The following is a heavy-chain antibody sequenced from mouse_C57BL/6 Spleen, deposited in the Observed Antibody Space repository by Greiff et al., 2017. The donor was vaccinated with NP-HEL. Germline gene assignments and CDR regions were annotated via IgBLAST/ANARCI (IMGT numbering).Heavy chain of an antibody. V-gene: IGHV1-72*01. D-gene: IGHD1-1*01. CDR3: ARSILVLRYYFDY. CDR1: GYTFTSYW. J-gene: IGHJ2*01. Sequence: QVQLQQPGAELVKPGASVKLSCKASGYTFTSYWMHWVKQRPGRGLEWIGRIGPNSGGTKYNEKFKSKATLTVDKPSSTAYMQLSSLTSEDSAVYYCARSILVLRYYFDYWGQGTTLTVSS. CDR2: IGPNSGGT.